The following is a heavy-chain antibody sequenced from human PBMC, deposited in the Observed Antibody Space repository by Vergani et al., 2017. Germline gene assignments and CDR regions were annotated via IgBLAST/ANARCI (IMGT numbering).Heavy chain of an antibody. J-gene: IGHJ4*02. V-gene: IGHV4-59*10. CDR1: GGSFSGYY. Sequence: QVQLQQWGAGLLKPSETLSLTCAVYGGSFSGYYWSWIRQPAGNGPEWIGHIHTGGSTDLNPSFKSRVSISVDTSKSQFSLKLNSVTVADTAVYYCARSRPYCTSGSCPAIWGQGTLVTVSS. CDR3: ARSRPYCTSGSCPAI. CDR2: IHTGGST. D-gene: IGHD2-15*01.